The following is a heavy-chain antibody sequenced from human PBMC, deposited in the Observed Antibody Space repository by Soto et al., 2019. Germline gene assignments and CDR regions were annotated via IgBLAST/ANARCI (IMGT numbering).Heavy chain of an antibody. V-gene: IGHV3-30*18. CDR3: AKGPGIAAALWFDP. J-gene: IGHJ5*02. Sequence: QVQLVESGGGVVQPGRSLRLSCAASGFTFSSYGMHWVRQAPGKGLEWVAVISYDGSNKYYADSVKGRFTISRDNSKNTLYLQMNSLRAEDTAVYYCAKGPGIAAALWFDPWGQGTLVTVSS. D-gene: IGHD6-13*01. CDR2: ISYDGSNK. CDR1: GFTFSSYG.